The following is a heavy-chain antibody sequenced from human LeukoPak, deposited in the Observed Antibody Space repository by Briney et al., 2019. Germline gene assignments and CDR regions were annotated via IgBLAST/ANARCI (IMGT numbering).Heavy chain of an antibody. J-gene: IGHJ4*02. Sequence: PGGSLRLSCAASGFTFNNVWMIWVRQAPGKGLEWVANIKQDGSEKYYVDSVKGRFTISRDNAKNSLYLQMNSLRAEDTAVYYCARDHGDDYIWGSYRYTSSDYWGQGTLVTVSS. CDR2: IKQDGSEK. CDR3: ARDHGDDYIWGSYRYTSSDY. D-gene: IGHD3-16*02. V-gene: IGHV3-7*01. CDR1: GFTFNNVW.